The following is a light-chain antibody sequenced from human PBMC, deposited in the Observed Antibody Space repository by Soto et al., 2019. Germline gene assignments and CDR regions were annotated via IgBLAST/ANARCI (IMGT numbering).Light chain of an antibody. Sequence: VMTQSPATLSVAPGGRATLACGARRNVFTKVAWDQQKPGQAPRLLIYGASNRATGIPGRFSGGGSGTDFTITICVLRSQDVEIYYFQQYNNWPLKFGHRTQVAI. J-gene: IGKJ1*01. CDR2: GAS. V-gene: IGKV3-15*01. CDR1: RNVFTK. CDR3: QQYNNWPLK.